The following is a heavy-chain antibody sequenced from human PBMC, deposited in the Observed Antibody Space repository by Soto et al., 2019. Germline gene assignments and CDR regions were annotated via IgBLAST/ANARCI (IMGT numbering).Heavy chain of an antibody. CDR3: TRGGGTSSWYGY. CDR2: TRSKANSYTT. Sequence: EVQLVESGGGLVQPGGSLRLSCAASGFTFSDHHLDWVRQAPGKGLEWVGRTRSKANSYTTEYAASVKGRFTISRDDSKGSLYLQMNSLKTEDTAIYYCTRGGGTSSWYGYWGQGTLVTVSS. D-gene: IGHD6-13*01. J-gene: IGHJ4*02. CDR1: GFTFSDHH. V-gene: IGHV3-72*01.